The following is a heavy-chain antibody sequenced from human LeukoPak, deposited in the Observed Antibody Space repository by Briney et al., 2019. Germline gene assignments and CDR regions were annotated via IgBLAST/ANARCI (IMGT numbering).Heavy chain of an antibody. CDR1: GGSISSSSYY. Sequence: PSETLSLTCTVSGGSISSSSYYWGWIRQPPGKGLEWIVSIYYSGSTYYNPSLKSRVTISVDTSKNQFSLKLSSVTAADTAVYYCARMGGSYDYYYYYGMDVWGQGTTVTVSS. V-gene: IGHV4-39*01. J-gene: IGHJ6*02. D-gene: IGHD1-26*01. CDR2: IYYSGST. CDR3: ARMGGSYDYYYYYGMDV.